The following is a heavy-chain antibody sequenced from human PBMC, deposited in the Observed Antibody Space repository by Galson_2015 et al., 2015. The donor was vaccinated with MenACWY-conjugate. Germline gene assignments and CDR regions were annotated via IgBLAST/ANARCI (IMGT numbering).Heavy chain of an antibody. Sequence: SLRLSCAASGFTFSSYAMSWVRQAPGKGLEWVSAISGSGGSTYYADSVKGRFTISRDNSKNTLYLQMNSLRAEDTAVYYCAKSLGYCSSTSCYTALFDYWGQGTLVTVSS. J-gene: IGHJ4*02. V-gene: IGHV3-23*01. CDR2: ISGSGGST. CDR3: AKSLGYCSSTSCYTALFDY. D-gene: IGHD2-2*02. CDR1: GFTFSSYA.